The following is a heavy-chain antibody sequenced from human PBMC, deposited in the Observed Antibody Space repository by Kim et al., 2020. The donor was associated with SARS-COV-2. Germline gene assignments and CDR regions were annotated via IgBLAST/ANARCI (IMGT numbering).Heavy chain of an antibody. J-gene: IGHJ4*02. Sequence: NPSLTRRVTISVDTSKNQFSLKLSSVPAADTAVYYCARTSRSTVVTHFDYWGQGTLVTVSS. V-gene: IGHV4-31*02. CDR3: ARTSRSTVVTHFDY. D-gene: IGHD4-17*01.